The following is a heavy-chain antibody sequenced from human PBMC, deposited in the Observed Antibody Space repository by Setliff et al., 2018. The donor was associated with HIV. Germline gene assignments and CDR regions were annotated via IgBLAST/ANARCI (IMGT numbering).Heavy chain of an antibody. V-gene: IGHV1-69*05. CDR3: AREGKFRYYYYMDV. CDR1: GGTFSSYP. J-gene: IGHJ6*03. CDR2: IIPIFGTT. Sequence: SVKVSCKASGGTFSSYPISWVRQAPGQGLEWMGGIIPIFGTTHYAQKFQGRVTFTRDTSASTAYMELSSLRSEDTAVYYCAREGKFRYYYYMDVWGKGTTVTVSS. D-gene: IGHD3-10*01.